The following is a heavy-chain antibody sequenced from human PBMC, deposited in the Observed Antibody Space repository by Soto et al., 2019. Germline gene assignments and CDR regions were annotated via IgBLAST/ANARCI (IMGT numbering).Heavy chain of an antibody. Sequence: PGGSLRLSCAASGFTFSSYAMSWVRQAPGKGLEWVSAISGSGGSTYYADSVKGRFTISRDNSKNTLYLQMNSLRAEDTAVYYCAKGRQRGYSGYGGNWGQGTLVTVSS. CDR2: ISGSGGST. CDR1: GFTFSSYA. J-gene: IGHJ4*02. CDR3: AKGRQRGYSGYGGN. D-gene: IGHD5-12*01. V-gene: IGHV3-23*01.